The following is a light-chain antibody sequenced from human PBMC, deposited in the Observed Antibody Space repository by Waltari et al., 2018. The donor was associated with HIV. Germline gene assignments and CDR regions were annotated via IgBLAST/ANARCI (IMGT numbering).Light chain of an antibody. CDR3: QVWDSSSDHVV. CDR2: NDS. Sequence: SYVLTQPPSVSVAPGKTATITCGGNHIGSKTVHWCQQRPGQAPVLVIYNDSDRPSGIPELFSGSNSGNTATLTITRVEAGDEADYYCQVWDSSSDHVVFGGGTKLTVL. J-gene: IGLJ2*01. CDR1: HIGSKT. V-gene: IGLV3-21*04.